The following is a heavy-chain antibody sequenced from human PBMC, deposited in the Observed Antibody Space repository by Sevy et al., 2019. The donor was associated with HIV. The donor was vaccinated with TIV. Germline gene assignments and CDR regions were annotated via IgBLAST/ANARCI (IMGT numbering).Heavy chain of an antibody. D-gene: IGHD2-2*01. J-gene: IGHJ4*02. CDR1: GYSLSTSGVG. CDR3: AHVVPAVILDY. CDR2: IYWDDDK. V-gene: IGHV2-5*02. Sequence: SGPTLVKPTQTLTLTCTFSGYSLSTSGVGVGWIRQPPGKALEWLALIYWDDDKPYSPCLKSRLIITKDTSKNQMLLTVTNTDPVDTSTDFCAHVVPAVILDYWGQRTLVTVSS.